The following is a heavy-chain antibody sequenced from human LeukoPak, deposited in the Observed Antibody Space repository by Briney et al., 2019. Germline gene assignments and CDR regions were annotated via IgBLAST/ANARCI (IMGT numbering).Heavy chain of an antibody. CDR2: IYHSGST. V-gene: IGHV4-4*02. J-gene: IGHJ4*02. D-gene: IGHD4-17*01. CDR1: GGSISSSNW. CDR3: ASYYGDYVGGAYYFDY. Sequence: KPSETLSLTCAVSGGSISSSNWWSWVRQPPGKGLEWIGEIYHSGSTNYNPSLKSRVTISVDTSKNQFSLKLSSVTAADTAVYYCASYYGDYVGGAYYFDYWGQGTLVTVSS.